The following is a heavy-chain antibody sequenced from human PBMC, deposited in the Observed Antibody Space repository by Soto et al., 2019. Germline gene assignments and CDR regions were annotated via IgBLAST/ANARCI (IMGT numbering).Heavy chain of an antibody. Sequence: SGPTLVNPTQTLTLTCTFSVFSLSTSGMGVSWIRQPPGKALEWLAPIDWDDDKYYSTSLKPTLTISKHTSKNQVVLTMTNMDPVDTATYSCAHLTLNYDILTGYPSYNWFDPWGQGTLVTVSS. V-gene: IGHV2-70*12. CDR1: VFSLSTSGMG. D-gene: IGHD3-9*01. J-gene: IGHJ5*02. CDR2: IDWDDDK. CDR3: AHLTLNYDILTGYPSYNWFDP.